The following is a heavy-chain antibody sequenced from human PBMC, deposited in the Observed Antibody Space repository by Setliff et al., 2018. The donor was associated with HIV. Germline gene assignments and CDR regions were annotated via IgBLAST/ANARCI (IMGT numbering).Heavy chain of an antibody. CDR1: GASITTHY. Sequence: PSETLSLTCAVSGASITTHYWGWIRQPPGKGLQWIAHISYSGRTTYSPSLKRRVTLSLDTSNNQISMRLTSVTAADTAFYYCARMKYYDYTWGSSRPTFDYWGLGTLVTV. V-gene: IGHV4-59*11. CDR3: ARMKYYDYTWGSSRPTFDY. CDR2: ISYSGRT. D-gene: IGHD3-16*02. J-gene: IGHJ4*02.